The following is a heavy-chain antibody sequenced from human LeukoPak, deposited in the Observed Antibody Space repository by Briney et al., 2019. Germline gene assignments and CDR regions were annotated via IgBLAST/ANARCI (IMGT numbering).Heavy chain of an antibody. D-gene: IGHD2-2*01. V-gene: IGHV3-21*01. J-gene: IGHJ4*02. CDR1: GFTFSIYV. CDR2: ISMDAVYI. Sequence: GGSLRLSCAGSGFTFSIYVMNWARQAPGKGLEWVASISMDAVYIHYADSVKGRFTISRDNAKNSLYLQMNSLRAEDTAVYYCARTLGYCSSTNCFLTFDYWGQGTLVTVSS. CDR3: ARTLGYCSSTNCFLTFDY.